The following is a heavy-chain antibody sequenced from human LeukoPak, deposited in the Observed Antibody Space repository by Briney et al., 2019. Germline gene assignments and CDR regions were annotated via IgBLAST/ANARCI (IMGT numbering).Heavy chain of an antibody. Sequence: GGSLRLSCEASGFSFSSYSVNWVRQAPGKGLEWVSSISSSTSNIYYADSVKGRFTISRDNAKNSLYLQMNSLRAEDTAVYYCARDPSESGYSGYDGIDYWGQGTLVTVSS. J-gene: IGHJ4*02. D-gene: IGHD5-12*01. CDR1: GFSFSSYS. CDR2: ISSSTSNI. V-gene: IGHV3-21*01. CDR3: ARDPSESGYSGYDGIDY.